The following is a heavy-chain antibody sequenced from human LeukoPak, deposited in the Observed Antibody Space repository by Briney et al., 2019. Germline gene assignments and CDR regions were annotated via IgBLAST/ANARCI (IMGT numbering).Heavy chain of an antibody. Sequence: SETLSLTCTVSGGSISSSSYYWGWIRQPPGKGLEWIGSIYYSGSTYYNPSLKSRVTISVDTSKNQFSLKLSSVTAADTAVYYCARSIVGAHSDYWGQGTLVTVS. D-gene: IGHD1-26*01. CDR1: GGSISSSSYY. CDR2: IYYSGST. J-gene: IGHJ4*02. CDR3: ARSIVGAHSDY. V-gene: IGHV4-39*07.